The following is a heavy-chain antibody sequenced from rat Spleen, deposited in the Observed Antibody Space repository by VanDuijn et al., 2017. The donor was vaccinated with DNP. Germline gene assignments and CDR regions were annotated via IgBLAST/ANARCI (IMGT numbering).Heavy chain of an antibody. V-gene: IGHV5S10*01. D-gene: IGHD1-7*01. CDR2: IIYDGSSN. CDR3: ATSSYFGYDYGFAY. J-gene: IGHJ3*01. CDR1: GFTFSDYA. Sequence: EVQLVESGGGLVQPGNYLKLSCAASGFTFSDYAMAWVRQSPKKGLEWVATIIYDGSSNYYRDSVRGRFTISRDYARSTLYLQMDSLRSEDTATYYCATSSYFGYDYGFAYWGQGTLVTVSS.